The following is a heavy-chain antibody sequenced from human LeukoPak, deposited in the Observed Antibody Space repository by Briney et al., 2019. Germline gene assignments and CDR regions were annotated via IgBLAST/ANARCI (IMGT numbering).Heavy chain of an antibody. V-gene: IGHV4-4*08. CDR1: GGSISSYY. Sequence: SETLSLTCIVSGGSISSYYWSWIRQPPGKGLEWIGYIYTGGSTNYNPSLKSRVTIPVDTTKNQFSLQPSSVTAAEAAVYYCARDSGYFDYWGQGTLVTVSS. J-gene: IGHJ4*02. CDR3: ARDSGYFDY. CDR2: IYTGGST.